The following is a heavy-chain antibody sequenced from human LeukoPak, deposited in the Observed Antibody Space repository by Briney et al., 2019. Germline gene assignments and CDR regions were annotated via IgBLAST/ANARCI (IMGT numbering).Heavy chain of an antibody. J-gene: IGHJ4*02. V-gene: IGHV4-34*01. CDR2: INHSGST. D-gene: IGHD2-15*01. CDR3: ARGRSEDIVVVVAATDFDY. Sequence: SETLSLTCAVYGGSFSGYYWSWIRQPPGKGLEWIGEINHSGSTNYNPSLKSRVTISVDTSKNQFSLKLSSVTAADTAAYYCARGRSEDIVVVVAATDFDYWGQGTLVIVSS. CDR1: GGSFSGYY.